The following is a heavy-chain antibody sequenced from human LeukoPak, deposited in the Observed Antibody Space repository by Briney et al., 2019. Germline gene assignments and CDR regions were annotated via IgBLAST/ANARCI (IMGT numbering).Heavy chain of an antibody. CDR2: ICYSGST. V-gene: IGHV4-30-4*01. CDR3: ARVDLFSSSWRASNWFDP. Sequence: SETLSLTCTVSGGSISSDDYYWSWLRQPPGKGLEWIGNICYSGSTYCSPSLKSRVTISVDTSKNQFSLRLSSVTAADTAVYYCARVDLFSSSWRASNWFDPWGQGTLVTVSS. CDR1: GGSISSDDYY. J-gene: IGHJ5*02. D-gene: IGHD6-13*01.